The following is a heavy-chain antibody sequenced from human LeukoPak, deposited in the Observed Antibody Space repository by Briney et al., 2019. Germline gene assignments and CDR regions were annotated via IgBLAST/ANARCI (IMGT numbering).Heavy chain of an antibody. CDR3: AKDDDGHHHGVDH. CDR1: GFTDSSYA. CDR2: IGYSDGDT. V-gene: IGHV3-23*01. D-gene: IGHD4-17*01. Sequence: QPGGPLRLSCAASGFTDSSYAMTWLPQAPGKGLEWGSAIGYSDGDTYYADSVKGRFTISRDNSMNALYLQMSSLRADDTALYYCAKDDDGHHHGVDHWGQGTLVTVSS. J-gene: IGHJ4*02.